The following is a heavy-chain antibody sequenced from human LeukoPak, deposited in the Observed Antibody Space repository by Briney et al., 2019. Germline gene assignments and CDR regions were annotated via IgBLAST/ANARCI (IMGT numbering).Heavy chain of an antibody. J-gene: IGHJ6*04. CDR3: ARDREVVIAKAQMDV. V-gene: IGHV3-53*01. CDR2: IYNDGNT. CDR1: GFSVSTNH. D-gene: IGHD2-21*01. Sequence: PGGSLRLSCAVSGFSVSTNHMSWVRQAPGKRLEWVSVIYNDGNTYYTDSVKGRFTISRDNSKNTVFLQMNSLRAEDTAVYYCARDREVVIAKAQMDVWGKGTTVTVSS.